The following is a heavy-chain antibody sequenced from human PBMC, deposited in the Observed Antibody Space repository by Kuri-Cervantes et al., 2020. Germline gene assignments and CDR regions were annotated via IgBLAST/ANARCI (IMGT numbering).Heavy chain of an antibody. CDR3: AIAGDYTAFDI. D-gene: IGHD4-17*01. V-gene: IGHV3-9*01. CDR1: GFTFDDYA. J-gene: IGHJ3*02. CDR2: ISWNSGSI. Sequence: LKISCAASGFTFDDYAMHWVRQAPGKGLEWVSGISWNSGSIGYADSVKGRFTISRDNAKNSLYLQMNSLRAEDTAVYYCAIAGDYTAFDIWGQGTMVTVSS.